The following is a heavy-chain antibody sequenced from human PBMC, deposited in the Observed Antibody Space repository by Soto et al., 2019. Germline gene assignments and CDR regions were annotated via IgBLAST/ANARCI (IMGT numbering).Heavy chain of an antibody. CDR1: GGSISSGDYY. CDR2: IYYSGST. D-gene: IGHD4-17*01. V-gene: IGHV4-30-4*01. CDR3: ARGINDYPNWFDP. J-gene: IGHJ5*02. Sequence: LSLTCTVSGGSISSGDYYWSWIRQPPGKGLEWIGYIYYSGSTYYNPSLKSRVTISVDTSKNQFSLKLSSVTAADTAVYYCARGINDYPNWFDPWGQGTLVTVSS.